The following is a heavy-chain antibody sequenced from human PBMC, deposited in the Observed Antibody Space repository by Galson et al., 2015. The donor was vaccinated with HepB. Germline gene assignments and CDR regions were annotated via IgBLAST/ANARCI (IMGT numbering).Heavy chain of an antibody. Sequence: SVKVSCKASGYTFTSYAMHWVRQAPGQRLEWMGWINAGNGNTKYSQKFQGRVTITRDTSASTAYMELSSLRSKDTAVYYCARDSRPRSPYDFWSGYYTYYMDVWGKGTTVTVSS. V-gene: IGHV1-3*01. CDR3: ARDSRPRSPYDFWSGYYTYYMDV. J-gene: IGHJ6*03. D-gene: IGHD3-3*01. CDR2: INAGNGNT. CDR1: GYTFTSYA.